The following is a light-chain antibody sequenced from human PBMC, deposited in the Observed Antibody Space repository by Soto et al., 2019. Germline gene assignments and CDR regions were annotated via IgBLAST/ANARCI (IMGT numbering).Light chain of an antibody. CDR1: QRVSSN. J-gene: IGKJ5*01. V-gene: IGKV3-15*01. CDR3: QQYNNWPT. CDR2: GAS. Sequence: EIVIKPSPVTLSVSSGERATLSCRASQRVSSNLAWYQQTPGQNPRLLIYGASTSATGIPARFSGGGSGTEFTPTISSMPSEDFAVDYCQQYNNWPTVGQGTRLEI.